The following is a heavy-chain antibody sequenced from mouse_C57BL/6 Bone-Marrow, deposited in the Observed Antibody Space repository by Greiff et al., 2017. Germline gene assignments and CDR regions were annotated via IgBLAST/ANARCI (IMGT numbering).Heavy chain of an antibody. D-gene: IGHD1-1*01. CDR2: IDPENGNT. J-gene: IGHJ2*01. Sequence: DVLLVESVAELVRPGASVKLSCTASGFNIKNTYMHWVKQRPEQGLEWIGRIDPENGNTKYATKFQGKATITADTSSNTAYLQLSSLTSEDTAIYYCSRVFITTVLDYWGQGTTLTVSS. V-gene: IGHV14-3*01. CDR3: SRVFITTVLDY. CDR1: GFNIKNTY.